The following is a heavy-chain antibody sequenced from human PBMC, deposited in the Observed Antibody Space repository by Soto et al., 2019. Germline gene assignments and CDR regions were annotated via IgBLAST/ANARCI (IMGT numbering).Heavy chain of an antibody. CDR1: GFTFSSCA. Sequence: PGGSLRLSCAASGFTFSSCAMNWVRQAPGKGLEWVSTISGSGESTYYAHSVKGRFTISRDNSKSTLYLQMNSPRAEDTAVYYCAKDRWNYDYFDFWGQGTLVTVSS. CDR3: AKDRWNYDYFDF. CDR2: ISGSGEST. D-gene: IGHD1-7*01. J-gene: IGHJ4*02. V-gene: IGHV3-23*01.